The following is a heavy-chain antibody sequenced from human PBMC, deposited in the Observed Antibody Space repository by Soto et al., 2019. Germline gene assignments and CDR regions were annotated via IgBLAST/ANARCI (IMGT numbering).Heavy chain of an antibody. CDR3: SWWLSPY. CDR1: GFTFSSYG. CDR2: ISSSSTTI. Sequence: PGGSLRLSCAASGFTFSSYGMNWVRQAPGKGLEWVSYISSSSTTIFYADSVKGRFTISRDNAKNSLYLQMNSLRDEDTAEYYCSWWLSPYWGQGTLVTVSS. D-gene: IGHD2-8*02. V-gene: IGHV3-48*02. J-gene: IGHJ4*02.